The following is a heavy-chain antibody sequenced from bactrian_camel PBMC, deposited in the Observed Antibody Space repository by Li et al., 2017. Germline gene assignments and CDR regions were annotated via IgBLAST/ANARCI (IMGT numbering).Heavy chain of an antibody. D-gene: IGHD6*01. CDR1: RFTFSNYA. V-gene: IGHV3S31*01. CDR3: AAEGGLDSAGVWSPSYHAVPAFGY. Sequence: VQLVESGGGLVQPGGSLRLSCAASRFTFSNYAMSWVRQAPGKGLEWVSAIDSDGQSTHYNDSVKGRFTITRDGAKNTLYLQMSRLRPEDTAMYYCAAEGGLDSAGVWSPSYHAVPAFGYWGQGTQVTVS. CDR2: IDSDGQST. J-gene: IGHJ6*01.